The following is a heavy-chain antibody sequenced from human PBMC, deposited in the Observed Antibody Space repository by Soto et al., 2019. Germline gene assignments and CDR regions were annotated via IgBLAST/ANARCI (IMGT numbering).Heavy chain of an antibody. CDR2: ISGSSDNT. J-gene: IGHJ5*02. V-gene: IGHV3-11*06. D-gene: IGHD3-22*01. CDR1: GFTFSDYY. Sequence: QVQLVESGGGLVKPGGSRRLSCAASGFTFSDYYMSWIRQAPGKGLEWLSYISGSSDNTNYADSVKGRFTISRDNAKKSLYLEMNSLRAEDTAVYYCATITMMTWGQGTLVTVSS. CDR3: ATITMMT.